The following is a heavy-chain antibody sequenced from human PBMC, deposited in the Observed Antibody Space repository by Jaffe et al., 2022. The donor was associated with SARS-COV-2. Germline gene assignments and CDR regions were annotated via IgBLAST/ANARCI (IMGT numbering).Heavy chain of an antibody. CDR3: ARVGYYYDSSGYPMADAFDI. J-gene: IGHJ3*02. Sequence: QVQLVQSGAEVKKPGSSVKVSCKASGGTFSSYAISWVRQAPGQGLEWMGGIIPIFGTANYAQKFQGRVTITADESTSTAYMELSSLRSEDTAVYYCARVGYYYDSSGYPMADAFDIWGQGTMVTVSS. CDR1: GGTFSSYA. D-gene: IGHD3-22*01. CDR2: IIPIFGTA. V-gene: IGHV1-69*01.